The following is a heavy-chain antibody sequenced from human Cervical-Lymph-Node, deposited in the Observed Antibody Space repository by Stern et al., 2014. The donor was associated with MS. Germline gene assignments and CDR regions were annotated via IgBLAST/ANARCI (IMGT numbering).Heavy chain of an antibody. V-gene: IGHV4-31*03. CDR2: ISNSGST. J-gene: IGHJ4*02. D-gene: IGHD3-22*01. CDR1: GVSISSGGYY. Sequence: QVQLQESGPGLVKPSQTLSLTCTVSGVSISSGGYYWSWIRQHPGKGLEWIGDISNSGSTYYHPSLKSRVTISIDTTKNQFSLKLSSVTAADTAVYHCASGGPNYDSSGYYYFDFWGQGTLVTVSS. CDR3: ASGGPNYDSSGYYYFDF.